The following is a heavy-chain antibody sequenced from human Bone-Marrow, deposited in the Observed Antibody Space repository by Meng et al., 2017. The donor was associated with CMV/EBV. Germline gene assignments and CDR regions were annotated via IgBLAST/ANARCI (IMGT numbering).Heavy chain of an antibody. CDR1: GFTFSSYS. D-gene: IGHD4-11*01. Sequence: GGSLRLSCAASGFTFSSYSMNWVRQAPGKGLEWVSVIYSGGSTYYADSVKGRFTISRDNSKNTLYLQMNSLRAEDTAVYYCARDRGMTTVTATYYYGMDVWGQGTTVTVSS. CDR2: IYSGGST. J-gene: IGHJ6*02. CDR3: ARDRGMTTVTATYYYGMDV. V-gene: IGHV3-66*02.